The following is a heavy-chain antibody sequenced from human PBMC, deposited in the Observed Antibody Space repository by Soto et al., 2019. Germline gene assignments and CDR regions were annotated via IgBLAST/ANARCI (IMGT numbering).Heavy chain of an antibody. J-gene: IGHJ4*02. V-gene: IGHV1-46*01. CDR2: INPSGGST. CDR1: GYTFTNYY. D-gene: IGHD4-17*01. CDR3: ARGIGADYGDYGYSDY. Sequence: QVQLVQSGAEVKKPGASVKVSCKASGYTFTNYYIHWVRQAPGQGLEWMGIINPSGGSTSYAQKFQGRVTMTRDTYTSTLYMEVSSLRSEDKAVYYCARGIGADYGDYGYSDYWGQGSLVTVSS.